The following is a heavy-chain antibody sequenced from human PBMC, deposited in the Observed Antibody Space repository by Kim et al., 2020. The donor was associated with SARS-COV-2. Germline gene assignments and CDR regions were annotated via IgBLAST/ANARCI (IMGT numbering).Heavy chain of an antibody. J-gene: IGHJ6*02. D-gene: IGHD2-2*01. V-gene: IGHV1-8*01. CDR1: GYTFTSYD. CDR2: MNPNSGNT. CDR3: ARWKTDPALLRYCSSTSCYADYYYGMDV. Sequence: ASVKVSCKASGYTFTSYDINWVRQATGQGLEWMGWMNPNSGNTGYAQKFQGRVTMTRNTSISTAYMELSSLRSEDTAVYYCARWKTDPALLRYCSSTSCYADYYYGMDVWGQGTTVTVSS.